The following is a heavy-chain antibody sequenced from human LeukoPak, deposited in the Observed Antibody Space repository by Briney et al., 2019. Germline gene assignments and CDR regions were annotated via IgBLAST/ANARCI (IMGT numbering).Heavy chain of an antibody. Sequence: GASVKVSCKASGYTFTGYYMHWVRQAPGQGLEWMGWINPNSGGTNYAQKFQGRVTITRDTSISTAYMELSRLRSDDTAVYYCASWEGYDSSGYPFDYWGQGTLVTVSS. D-gene: IGHD3-22*01. J-gene: IGHJ4*02. CDR3: ASWEGYDSSGYPFDY. CDR1: GYTFTGYY. CDR2: INPNSGGT. V-gene: IGHV1-2*02.